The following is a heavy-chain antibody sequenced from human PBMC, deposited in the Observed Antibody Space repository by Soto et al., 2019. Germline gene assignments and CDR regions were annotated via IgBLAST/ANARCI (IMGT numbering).Heavy chain of an antibody. CDR3: ASGAGISPSHYYYGIDV. V-gene: IGHV5-10-1*01. CDR1: GYSCTSYG. Sequence: ECIKRSCQGSGYSCTSYGISWLREIAGKGVDWMGRIDPRDCYTYYRPSFQWHATIAADKSIRTVYLQWSSLKASDTAMYYCASGAGISPSHYYYGIDVWGQGTMVTVSS. J-gene: IGHJ6*02. CDR2: IDPRDCYT. D-gene: IGHD6-19*01.